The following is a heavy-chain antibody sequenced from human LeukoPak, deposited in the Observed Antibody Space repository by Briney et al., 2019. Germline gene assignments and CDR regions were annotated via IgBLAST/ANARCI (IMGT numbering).Heavy chain of an antibody. CDR1: GFTFSSYA. D-gene: IGHD6-13*01. J-gene: IGHJ3*02. V-gene: IGHV3-30-3*01. Sequence: PGRSLRLSCAASGFTFSSYAMHWVRQAPGKGLEWVAVISYDGSNKYYADSAKGRFTISRDSARNSVYLQMNSLRADETAVYFCARFIASPGPDAFDIWGQGTLVTVSS. CDR2: ISYDGSNK. CDR3: ARFIASPGPDAFDI.